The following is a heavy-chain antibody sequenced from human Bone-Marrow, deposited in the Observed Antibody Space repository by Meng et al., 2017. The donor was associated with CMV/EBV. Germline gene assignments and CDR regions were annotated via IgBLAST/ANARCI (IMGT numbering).Heavy chain of an antibody. V-gene: IGHV3-11*01. CDR3: ARHTRYCSSTSCYRPFDY. Sequence: GESLKISCAASGFTFSDYYMSWIRQAPGKGLEWVSYISSSGSTIYYADSVKGRFTISRDNAKNSLYLQMNSLRAEDTAVYYCARHTRYCSSTSCYRPFDYWGQGTLVTVSS. D-gene: IGHD2-2*01. CDR1: GFTFSDYY. J-gene: IGHJ4*02. CDR2: ISSSGSTI.